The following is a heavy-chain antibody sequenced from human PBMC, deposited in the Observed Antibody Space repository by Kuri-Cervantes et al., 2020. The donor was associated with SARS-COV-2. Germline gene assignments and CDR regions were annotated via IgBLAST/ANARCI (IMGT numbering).Heavy chain of an antibody. V-gene: IGHV1-2*02. D-gene: IGHD3-10*01. CDR2: INCNSGVT. CDR3: ARVGSGSSYEFDY. J-gene: IGHJ4*02. Sequence: ASVKVSCKASGYSFAAYYIHWVRQAPGQGLEWKGWINCNSGVTKYAQKFQGRVTMTRNTAISTAYMELSSLRSEDTAVYYCARVGSGSSYEFDYWGQGTRVTVSS. CDR1: GYSFAAYY.